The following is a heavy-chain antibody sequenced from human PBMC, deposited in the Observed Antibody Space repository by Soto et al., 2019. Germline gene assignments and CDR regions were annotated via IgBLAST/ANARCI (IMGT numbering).Heavy chain of an antibody. J-gene: IGHJ6*03. CDR2: IYYSGST. Sequence: SETLSLTCTVSGGSISSYYWIWIRQPPGKGLEWIGYIYYSGSTNYNPSLKSRVTISVDTSKNQFSLKLSSVTAADTAVYYCASGAYGDWFYYYYMDVWGKGTTVTVSS. CDR1: GGSISSYY. V-gene: IGHV4-59*08. CDR3: ASGAYGDWFYYYYMDV. D-gene: IGHD4-17*01.